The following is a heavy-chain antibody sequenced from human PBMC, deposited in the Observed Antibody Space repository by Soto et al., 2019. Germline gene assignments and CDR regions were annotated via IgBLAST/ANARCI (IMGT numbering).Heavy chain of an antibody. CDR1: GFTFSSYA. D-gene: IGHD3-10*01. CDR3: AKMLTMVRGVTGLRDFDF. V-gene: IGHV3-23*01. J-gene: IGHJ4*02. Sequence: EVQLLEAGGNLTQPGGSLRLSCAASGFTFSSYAMSWVRQAPGQGLEWLSAISGPGATIYYADSVKGRFTISRDNSKNTLYLQMNSLTAEDTAVYYCAKMLTMVRGVTGLRDFDFWGQGTLVTVSS. CDR2: ISGPGATI.